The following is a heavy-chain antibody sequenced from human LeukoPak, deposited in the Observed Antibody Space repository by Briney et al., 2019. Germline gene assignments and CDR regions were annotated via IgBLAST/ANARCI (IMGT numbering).Heavy chain of an antibody. CDR3: ARDGYYYDGTFEY. CDR1: GYSISSGYC. J-gene: IGHJ4*02. CDR2: ISHSGSS. Sequence: PSETLSLTCAVSGYSISSGYCWAWIRQAPGKGPEWIGSISHSGSSYSNPSLKSRVIVSVDTSNNQFSLRLTSVTAADTATYYCARDGYYYDGTFEYWGQGIRVAVSS. D-gene: IGHD3-22*01. V-gene: IGHV4-38-2*02.